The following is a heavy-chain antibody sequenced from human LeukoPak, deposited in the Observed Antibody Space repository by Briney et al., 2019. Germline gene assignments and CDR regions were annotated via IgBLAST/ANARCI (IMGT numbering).Heavy chain of an antibody. D-gene: IGHD1-26*01. J-gene: IGHJ6*02. V-gene: IGHV1-8*02. Sequence: ASVKVSCKASGYTFTGYYMHWVRQATGQGLEWMGWMNPNSGNTGYAQKFQGRVTMTRNTSISTAYMELSSLRSEDTAVYYCARRKVGATLRRAYYYYGMDVWGQGTTVTVSS. CDR1: GYTFTGYY. CDR3: ARRKVGATLRRAYYYYGMDV. CDR2: MNPNSGNT.